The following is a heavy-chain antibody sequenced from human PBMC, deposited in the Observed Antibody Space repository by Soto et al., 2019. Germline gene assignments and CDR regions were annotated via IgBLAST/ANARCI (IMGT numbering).Heavy chain of an antibody. V-gene: IGHV6-1*01. J-gene: IGHJ6*03. CDR1: GDSVSSNSAA. D-gene: IGHD1-7*01. CDR2: TYYRSKWYN. Sequence: PSQTLSLTCAISGDSVSSNSAAWNWIRQSPSRGLEWLGRTYYRSKWYNDYAVSVKSRITINPDTSKNQFSLQLNSVTPEDTAVYYCARDSRGNWNYGLNYYYYYYMDVWGKGTTVTVSS. CDR3: ARDSRGNWNYGLNYYYYYYMDV.